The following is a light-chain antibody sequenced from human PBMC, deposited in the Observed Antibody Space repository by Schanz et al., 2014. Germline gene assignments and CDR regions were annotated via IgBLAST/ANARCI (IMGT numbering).Light chain of an antibody. CDR2: AAS. J-gene: IGKJ2*01. CDR3: QQSYSTPYT. Sequence: DIQLTQSPSSLSASVGDSVTITCRASQTIDTFLNWYQQKPGKAPRLLIYAASSLQSGVPSRFSGSRTGTDFTLPISSLQPEDFATYYCQQSYSTPYTFGQGTKLEIK. CDR1: QTIDTF. V-gene: IGKV1-39*01.